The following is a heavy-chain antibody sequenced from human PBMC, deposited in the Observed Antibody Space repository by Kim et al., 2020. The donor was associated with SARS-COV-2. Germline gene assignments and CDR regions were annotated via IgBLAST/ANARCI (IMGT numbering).Heavy chain of an antibody. CDR2: ISSNGDYK. CDR1: GFTFGAFE. J-gene: IGHJ4*02. CDR3: VTYSHSYCTGGTCFLPF. V-gene: IGHV3-48*03. Sequence: GGSLRLSCAASGFTFGAFEMNWVRQVPGKGLEWLSFISSNGDYKYYADSVKGRFTISRDNAKNSLYLQMNSLGGDDTALYFCVTYSHSYCTGGTCFLPFWGQGPRVTVSS. D-gene: IGHD2-8*02.